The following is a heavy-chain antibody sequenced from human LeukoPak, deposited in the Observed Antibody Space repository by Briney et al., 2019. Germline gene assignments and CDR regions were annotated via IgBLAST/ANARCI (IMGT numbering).Heavy chain of an antibody. CDR3: ARDTGTVVDY. V-gene: IGHV4-59*01. CDR1: GGSISTYY. Sequence: SKTLSLTCTVSGGSISTYYWSWIRQPPGKGLEWIGYIYYSGSTNYNPSLKSRVTTSVDTSKNQFSLKLSSVTAADTAVYYCARDTGTVVDYWGQGTLVTVSS. D-gene: IGHD4-23*01. CDR2: IYYSGST. J-gene: IGHJ4*02.